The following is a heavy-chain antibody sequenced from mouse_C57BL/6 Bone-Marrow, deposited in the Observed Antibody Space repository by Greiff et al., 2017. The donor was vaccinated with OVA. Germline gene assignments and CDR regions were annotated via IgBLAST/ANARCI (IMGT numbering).Heavy chain of an antibody. CDR2: IRSKSSNYAT. J-gene: IGHJ4*01. CDR1: GFTFNTYA. Sequence: EVQLVESGGGLVQPKGSLKLSCAASGFTFNTYAMHWVRQAPGKGLEWVARIRSKSSNYATYYADSVKDRITISRDDSQSMLYLQMNNLKTEDTAMYYCVRGGVVENYYAMDYWGQGTSVTVSS. CDR3: VRGGVVENYYAMDY. V-gene: IGHV10-3*01. D-gene: IGHD1-1*01.